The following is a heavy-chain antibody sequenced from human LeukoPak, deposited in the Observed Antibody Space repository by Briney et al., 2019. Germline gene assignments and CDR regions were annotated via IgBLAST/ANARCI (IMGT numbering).Heavy chain of an antibody. CDR1: GFTFSPYW. V-gene: IGHV3-74*01. CDR3: ARENYYGMDV. CDR2: MNSDGSRT. Sequence: PGGSLRLSRAASGFTFSPYWMQWVRHVPGKGLVWVSRMNSDGSRTSYADSVKGRFTISRDNAKNTLYLQMNSLRAEDTAVYYCARENYYGMDVWGQGTTVTVSS. J-gene: IGHJ6*02.